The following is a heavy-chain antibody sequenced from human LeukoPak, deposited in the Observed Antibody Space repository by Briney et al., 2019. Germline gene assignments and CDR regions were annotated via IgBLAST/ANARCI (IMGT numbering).Heavy chain of an antibody. V-gene: IGHV4-4*07. CDR3: ARDRYSGYDNAFDI. CDR1: GGSISRYY. CDR2: IYSSGST. J-gene: IGHJ3*02. Sequence: SETLSLTCTVSGGSISRYYWSWIRQPAEKRLEWIGRIYSSGSTNYNPSLKSRVTMSVDTSKNQFSLKLSSMTAADTAVYYCARDRYSGYDNAFDIWGQGTMVTVSS. D-gene: IGHD5-12*01.